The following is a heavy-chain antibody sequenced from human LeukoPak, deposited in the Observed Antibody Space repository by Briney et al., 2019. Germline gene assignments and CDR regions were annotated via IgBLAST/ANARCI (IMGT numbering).Heavy chain of an antibody. J-gene: IGHJ3*02. Sequence: PGGSLRLSCAASGFTFSSYWMSWVRQAPGKGLEWVANIKQDGSEKYYVDSVKGRFTTSRDNAKNSLYLQMNSLRAEDTAVYYCARDNSVLGSSGYYYGSHDAFDIWGQGTMVTVSS. D-gene: IGHD3-22*01. CDR1: GFTFSSYW. CDR2: IKQDGSEK. V-gene: IGHV3-7*01. CDR3: ARDNSVLGSSGYYYGSHDAFDI.